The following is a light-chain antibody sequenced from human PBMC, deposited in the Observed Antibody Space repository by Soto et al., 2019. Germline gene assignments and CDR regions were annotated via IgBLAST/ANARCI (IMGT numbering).Light chain of an antibody. CDR3: QQYGSSPTWT. CDR1: QSVNSNY. V-gene: IGKV3-20*01. J-gene: IGKJ1*01. Sequence: ESVLTQSPGTLSLSPGERATLSCRASQSVNSNYLAWYQQKPGQAPRLLFYGASTRATGIPDRFSGSGSGTDFTLTISRLEPEDSAVYYCQQYGSSPTWTFGQGTKVDIK. CDR2: GAS.